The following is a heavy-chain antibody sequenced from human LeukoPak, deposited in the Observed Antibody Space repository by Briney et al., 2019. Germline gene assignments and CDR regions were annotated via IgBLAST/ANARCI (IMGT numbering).Heavy chain of an antibody. CDR1: GYTFTSYG. CDR2: ISAYNGNT. D-gene: IGHD3-3*01. CDR3: ASGDDFWSGYWN. Sequence: ASVKASCKASGYTFTSYGISWVRQAPGQGLEWMGWISAYNGNTNYAQKLQGRVTMTTDTSTSTAYMELRSRRSDDTAVYYCASGDDFWSGYWNWGQGTLVTVSS. V-gene: IGHV1-18*01. J-gene: IGHJ4*02.